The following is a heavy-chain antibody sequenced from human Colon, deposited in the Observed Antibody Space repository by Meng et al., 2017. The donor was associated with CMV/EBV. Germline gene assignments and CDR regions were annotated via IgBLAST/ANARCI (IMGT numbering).Heavy chain of an antibody. J-gene: IGHJ5*02. D-gene: IGHD3-10*01. V-gene: IGHV3-21*01. CDR2: IIGSGFYT. CDR1: GFIFGDYA. CDR3: ARGGDGSGSYYRGYWFDP. Sequence: GESLKISCAASGFIFGDYAMTWVRQAPGKGLEWVASIIGSGFYTYYADSVKGRFTISRDNAKNSLYLQINSLRAEDTAVYYCARGGDGSGSYYRGYWFDPWGQGTLVTVSS.